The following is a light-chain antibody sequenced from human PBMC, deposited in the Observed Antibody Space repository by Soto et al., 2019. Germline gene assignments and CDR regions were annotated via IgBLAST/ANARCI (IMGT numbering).Light chain of an antibody. J-gene: IGKJ2*01. V-gene: IGKV3-15*01. CDR3: QQYNNWPSGYT. CDR1: QSVSSN. CDR2: GAS. Sequence: EIVMTQSPATLSESPGERATLSCRASQSVSSNLAWYQQKPGQAPRLLIYGASTRATGIPARFSGSGSGTEFTLTISSLQSEDFAVYYCQQYNNWPSGYTFGQGTKLEIK.